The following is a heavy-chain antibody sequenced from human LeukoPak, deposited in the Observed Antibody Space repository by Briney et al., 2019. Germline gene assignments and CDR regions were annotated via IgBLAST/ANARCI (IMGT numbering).Heavy chain of an antibody. Sequence: ASVKLSCKASGYTFTGYYMHWVRQAPGQGLEWMGWINPESGGTNYAQKFQGRVTMTRDTSISTAYMELTSLRSDDTAVYYCARLPVIVGAWSPIDYWGQGTRVTVSS. D-gene: IGHD1-26*01. CDR3: ARLPVIVGAWSPIDY. J-gene: IGHJ4*02. CDR2: INPESGGT. V-gene: IGHV1-2*02. CDR1: GYTFTGYY.